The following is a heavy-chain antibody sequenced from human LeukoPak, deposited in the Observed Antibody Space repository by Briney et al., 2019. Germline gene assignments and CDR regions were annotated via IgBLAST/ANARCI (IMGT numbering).Heavy chain of an antibody. CDR3: ARRKEISAGSYHYFALDV. CDR2: IYPGDSDT. D-gene: IGHD5-24*01. Sequence: GESLKISFKGSDFSFNNFWIGWVRQMPGKGLEYMGIIYPGDSDTRYSPSFQGQVIISADQSNSTAYLQWTSLQASDSAIYYCARRKEISAGSYHYFALDVRGQETTVTVSS. CDR1: DFSFNNFW. J-gene: IGHJ6*02. V-gene: IGHV5-51*01.